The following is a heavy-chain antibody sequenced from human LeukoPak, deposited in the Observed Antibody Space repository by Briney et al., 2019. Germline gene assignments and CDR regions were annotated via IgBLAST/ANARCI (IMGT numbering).Heavy chain of an antibody. D-gene: IGHD2-21*02. CDR2: INNGGVTT. CDR3: ARELPREVTLDC. J-gene: IGHJ4*02. V-gene: IGHV3-74*01. CDR1: GFTFIAYG. Sequence: PGGSLRLSCAASGFTFIAYGMQWVRQAPGKGLVWVPRINNGGVTTSYADSVRGRFTISRDNAKNTLYLQMNSLRAEDTGVYYCARELPREVTLDCWGQGTLVTVSS.